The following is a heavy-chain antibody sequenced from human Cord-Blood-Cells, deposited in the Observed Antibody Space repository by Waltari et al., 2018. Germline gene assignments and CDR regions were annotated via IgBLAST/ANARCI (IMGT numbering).Heavy chain of an antibody. CDR2: ISSSSSYI. Sequence: EVQLVESGGGLVKPGGSLRLSCAASGFTFSSYSMNWVRQAPGKGLEWVSSISSSSSYIYYADSVKGRFTISRDNVKNSLYLQMNSLRAEDTAVYYCARQAAAGFDYWGQGTLVTVSS. J-gene: IGHJ4*02. CDR1: GFTFSSYS. CDR3: ARQAAAGFDY. V-gene: IGHV3-21*01. D-gene: IGHD6-13*01.